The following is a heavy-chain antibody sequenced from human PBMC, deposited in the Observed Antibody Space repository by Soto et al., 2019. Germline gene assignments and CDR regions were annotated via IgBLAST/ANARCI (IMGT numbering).Heavy chain of an antibody. CDR2: INAGNGNT. J-gene: IGHJ4*02. V-gene: IGHV1-3*01. Sequence: QVQLVQSGAEVKKPGASVKVSCKASGYTFTSYAMHWVRQAPGQRLEWMGWINAGNGNTKYSQKFQGRXTXTXXPSASTAYMELSSLRSEDTAVYYCARSPGYSYGDYWGQGTLVTVSS. CDR3: ARSPGYSYGDY. CDR1: GYTFTSYA. D-gene: IGHD5-18*01.